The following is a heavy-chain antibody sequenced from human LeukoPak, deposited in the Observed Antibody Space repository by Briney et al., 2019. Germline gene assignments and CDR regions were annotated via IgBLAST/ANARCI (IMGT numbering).Heavy chain of an antibody. CDR3: AVAPGDY. V-gene: IGHV1-2*02. Sequence: GASVKVSCKASGYTFTGYYMHWVRQAPGQGLEWMGWINPNTGDTNYAQKFQGRVTMTRDTSITTVYMEISRLTSDDTALFYCAVAPGDYWGQETLVTVSS. CDR2: INPNTGDT. D-gene: IGHD2-21*01. CDR1: GYTFTGYY. J-gene: IGHJ4*02.